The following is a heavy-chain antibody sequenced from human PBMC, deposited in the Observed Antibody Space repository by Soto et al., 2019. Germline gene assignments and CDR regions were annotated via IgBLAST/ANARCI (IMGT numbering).Heavy chain of an antibody. CDR2: IIPIFGTA. Sequence: ASVKVSCKASGGTFSSYAISWVRQAPGQGLEWMGGIIPIFGTANYAQKFQGRVTITADESTSTAYMELSSLRSEDTAVYYCARGTATLLRSGWFGPWGQGTLVTVSS. CDR1: GGTFSSYA. D-gene: IGHD3-10*01. V-gene: IGHV1-69*13. CDR3: ARGTATLLRSGWFGP. J-gene: IGHJ5*02.